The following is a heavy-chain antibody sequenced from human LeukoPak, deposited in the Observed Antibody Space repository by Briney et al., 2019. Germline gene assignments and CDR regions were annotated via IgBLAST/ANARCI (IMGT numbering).Heavy chain of an antibody. D-gene: IGHD3-10*01. Sequence: SETLSLTCTVSGGSISSSSYYWGWIRQPPGKGLEWIGSIYYSGSTYYNPSLKSRVTISVDTSKNQFSLKLSSVTAADTAVYYCARLYGSGSYVSDYWGQGTLVTVPS. CDR1: GGSISSSSYY. J-gene: IGHJ4*02. V-gene: IGHV4-39*01. CDR3: ARLYGSGSYVSDY. CDR2: IYYSGST.